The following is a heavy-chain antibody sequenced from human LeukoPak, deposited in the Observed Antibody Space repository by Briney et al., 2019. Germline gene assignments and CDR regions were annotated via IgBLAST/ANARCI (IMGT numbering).Heavy chain of an antibody. Sequence: GGSLRLSCAASGFTFSSYAMHWVRQAPGKGLERVAVISYDGSNKYYADSVKGRFTISRDNSKNTLYLQMNSLRAEDTAVYYCARAPGIQLWKFDYWGQGTLVTVSS. D-gene: IGHD5-18*01. CDR3: ARAPGIQLWKFDY. J-gene: IGHJ4*02. CDR2: ISYDGSNK. CDR1: GFTFSSYA. V-gene: IGHV3-30-3*01.